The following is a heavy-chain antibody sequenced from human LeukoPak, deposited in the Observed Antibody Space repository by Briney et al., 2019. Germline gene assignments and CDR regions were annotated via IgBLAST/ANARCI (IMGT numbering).Heavy chain of an antibody. CDR1: GFTFSSYG. J-gene: IGHJ4*02. Sequence: PGGTLRLSCAASGFTFSSYGMTWVRQAPGKGLEWVSAISANGDNTFYTDSVKGRFTISRDNSKNTLYLQMNSLRAEDTAVYYCAKPVTLGGVPGDYWGQGTLVTVSS. CDR2: ISANGDNT. CDR3: AKPVTLGGVPGDY. V-gene: IGHV3-23*01. D-gene: IGHD3-16*01.